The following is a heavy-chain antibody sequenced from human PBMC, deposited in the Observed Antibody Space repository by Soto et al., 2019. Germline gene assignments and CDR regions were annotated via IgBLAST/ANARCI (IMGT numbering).Heavy chain of an antibody. V-gene: IGHV4-39*01. Sequence: SETLSLTCPVSGGSGSYYRALIRQPPGQGLEYIGSIHDSGSAYYSPSLKRRVNLSADMSKNQLSLRLRSVTAADTAVYYCARQGSCSGDSCFSFLFSFDVWAQGTMVTVS. J-gene: IGHJ3*01. D-gene: IGHD2-15*01. CDR3: ARQGSCSGDSCFSFLFSFDV. CDR1: GGSGSYY. CDR2: IHDSGSA.